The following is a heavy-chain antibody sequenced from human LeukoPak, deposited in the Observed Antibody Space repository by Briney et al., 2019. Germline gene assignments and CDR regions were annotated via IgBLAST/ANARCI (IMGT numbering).Heavy chain of an antibody. J-gene: IGHJ4*02. CDR2: ISADNGNT. CDR1: GHTFRSDG. CDR3: ARGWELHD. D-gene: IGHD1-26*01. Sequence: ASVKVSCRASGHTFRSDGVSWVRQAPGQGLEWMGWISADNGNTKYAQKFQGRVTMTKDTATNTAFMELRSLKSDDTAVYYCARGWELHDWGQGTLVTVSS. V-gene: IGHV1-18*01.